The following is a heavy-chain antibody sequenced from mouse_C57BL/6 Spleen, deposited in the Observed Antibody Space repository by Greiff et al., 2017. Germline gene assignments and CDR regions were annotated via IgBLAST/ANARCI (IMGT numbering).Heavy chain of an antibody. D-gene: IGHD1-1*01. Sequence: VQLVESGPGLVQPSQSLSITCTVSGFSLTSYGVHWVRQSPGKGLEWLGVIWSGGSTDNNAAFISRLSISKDNSKSQVFFKMNSLQADDTAIYYCARNYYGRYWYFDVWGTGTTVTVSS. CDR1: GFSLTSYG. J-gene: IGHJ1*03. CDR2: IWSGGST. CDR3: ARNYYGRYWYFDV. V-gene: IGHV2-2*01.